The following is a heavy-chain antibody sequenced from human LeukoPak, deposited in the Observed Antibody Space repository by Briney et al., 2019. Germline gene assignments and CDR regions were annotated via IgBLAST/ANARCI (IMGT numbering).Heavy chain of an antibody. J-gene: IGHJ6*02. Sequence: GGSLRLSCAASGFTFSDYYMSWIRQAPGKGLEWVSYISTSGNTIYYAVSVKGRFTISRDNAKNSLYLQMNSLRAEDTAVYYCASLLKERPGVDVWGQGTTVTVSS. CDR2: ISTSGNTI. CDR3: ASLLKERPGVDV. D-gene: IGHD1-1*01. CDR1: GFTFSDYY. V-gene: IGHV3-11*01.